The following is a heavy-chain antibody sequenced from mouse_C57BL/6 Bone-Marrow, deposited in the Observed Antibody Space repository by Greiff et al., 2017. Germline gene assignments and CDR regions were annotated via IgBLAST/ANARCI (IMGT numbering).Heavy chain of an antibody. CDR2: INPGSGGT. V-gene: IGHV1-54*01. CDR3: ARSKNWDSWFAY. D-gene: IGHD4-1*01. CDR1: GYAFTNYL. Sequence: QVQLKQSGAELVRPGTSVKVSCKASGYAFTNYLIEWVKQRPGQGLEWIGVINPGSGGTNYNEKLKGKAKLTADKYSSNAYMQLSSLTSEDSAVYFCARSKNWDSWFAYWGQGTLVTVSA. J-gene: IGHJ3*01.